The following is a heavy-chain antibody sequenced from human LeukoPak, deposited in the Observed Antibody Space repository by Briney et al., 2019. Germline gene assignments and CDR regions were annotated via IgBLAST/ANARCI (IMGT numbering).Heavy chain of an antibody. Sequence: PGGSLRLSCAASGFSFSSNSMNWVRQAPGKGLEWVSSISSSSSYIYYADSVKGRFTISRDNAKNSLYLQMNSLRAEDTAVYYCARDGLAGTDYWGQGTLVTVSS. V-gene: IGHV3-21*01. CDR3: ARDGLAGTDY. CDR1: GFSFSSNS. D-gene: IGHD6-19*01. J-gene: IGHJ4*02. CDR2: ISSSSSYI.